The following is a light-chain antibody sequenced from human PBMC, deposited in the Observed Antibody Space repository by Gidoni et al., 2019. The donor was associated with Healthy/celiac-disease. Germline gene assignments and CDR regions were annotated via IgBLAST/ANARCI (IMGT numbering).Light chain of an antibody. CDR2: GNS. J-gene: IGLJ2*01. V-gene: IGLV1-40*01. Sequence: QSVLTQPHSVSGAPGQRVTISCTGSISNIGAGYDVHWYQQLPGTAPKLLIYGNSNRPSGVPDRFSGSKSGTSASLAITGLQAEDEADYYCQSYDSSLSAVVFGGGTKLTVL. CDR3: QSYDSSLSAVV. CDR1: ISNIGAGYD.